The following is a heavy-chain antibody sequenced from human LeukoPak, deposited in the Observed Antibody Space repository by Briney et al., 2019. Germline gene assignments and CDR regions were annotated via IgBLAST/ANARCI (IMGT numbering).Heavy chain of an antibody. J-gene: IGHJ6*02. CDR1: GGSISSYY. D-gene: IGHD4-23*01. CDR2: IYYSGST. V-gene: IGHV4-59*01. CDR3: ARDSGYGGKVPYYYYYGMDV. Sequence: PSETLSLTCTVSGGSISSYYWSWIRQPPGKGLEWIGYIYYSGSTNYNPSLKSRVTISVDTSKNQFSLKLSSVTAADTAVYYCARDSGYGGKVPYYYYYGMDVWGQGTTVTVSS.